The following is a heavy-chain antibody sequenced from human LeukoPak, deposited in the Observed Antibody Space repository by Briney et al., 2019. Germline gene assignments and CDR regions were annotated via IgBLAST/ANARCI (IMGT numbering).Heavy chain of an antibody. CDR1: GGSFSGYY. V-gene: IGHV4-34*01. CDR2: INHSGST. D-gene: IGHD2-2*01. CDR3: ARGLPEYCSSTSCLGYFDY. J-gene: IGHJ4*02. Sequence: PSETLSLTCAVYGGSFSGYYWSWIRQPPGKGLEWIGEINHSGSTNYNPSLKSRVTISVDTSKNQFSLKLSSVTAADTAVYYCARGLPEYCSSTSCLGYFDYWGQGTLVTVSS.